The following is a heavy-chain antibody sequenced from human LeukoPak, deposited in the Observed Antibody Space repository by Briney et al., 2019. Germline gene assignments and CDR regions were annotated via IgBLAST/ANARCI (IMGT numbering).Heavy chain of an antibody. V-gene: IGHV3-48*04. CDR2: ISSSGSTI. Sequence: GRSLRLSCAASGLTFSSYVMHWVRQAPGKGLEWVSYISSSGSTIYYADSVKGRFTISRDNAKNSLYLQMNSLRAEDTAVYYCARVPERAGNYWGQGTLVTVSS. CDR3: ARVPERAGNY. J-gene: IGHJ4*02. D-gene: IGHD1-1*01. CDR1: GLTFSSYV.